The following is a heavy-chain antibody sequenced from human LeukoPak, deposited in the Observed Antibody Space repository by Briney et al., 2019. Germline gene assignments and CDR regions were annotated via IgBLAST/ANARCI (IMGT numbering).Heavy chain of an antibody. CDR1: GFTVSSNY. CDR2: IYSGGST. D-gene: IGHD2-2*01. J-gene: IGHJ4*02. CDR3: ARAPGGAAAKYYFGY. Sequence: PPGGSLRLSCAASGFTVSSNYMSWVRQAPGKGLEWVSVIYSGGSTYYADSVKGRFTISRDNSKNTLYLQMNSLRAEDTAVYYCARAPGGAAAKYYFGYWGQGTLVTVSS. V-gene: IGHV3-66*01.